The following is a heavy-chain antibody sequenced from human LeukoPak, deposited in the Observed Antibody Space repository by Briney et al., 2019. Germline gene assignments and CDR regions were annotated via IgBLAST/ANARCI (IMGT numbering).Heavy chain of an antibody. D-gene: IGHD2-21*02. J-gene: IGHJ6*02. Sequence: SVKVSCKASGGTFSSYAISWVRQAPGQGLEWMGGIIPIFGTANYAQKFQGRVTITADDSTSTAYMELSSLRFEDTAVYYCASRGGVTQENDYYYFAMDVWGQGTTVTVSS. CDR2: IIPIFGTA. CDR3: ASRGGVTQENDYYYFAMDV. V-gene: IGHV1-69*13. CDR1: GGTFSSYA.